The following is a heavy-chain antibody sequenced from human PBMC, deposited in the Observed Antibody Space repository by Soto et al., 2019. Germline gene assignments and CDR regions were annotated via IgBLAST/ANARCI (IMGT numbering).Heavy chain of an antibody. D-gene: IGHD2-8*02. J-gene: IGHJ5*02. CDR2: ISHSGSS. CDR3: DRESTPSGPKWFDT. Sequence: QLQLQESGAGLVKPSQTLSLTCSVSGGSFSSGRSSWIWIRPPPGRGLEWIAYISHSGSSYYNPSLKSRVTTSVDRSKNQFSLTLSSLTAADTALYYCDRESTPSGPKWFDTWGQGALVTVSS. CDR1: GGSFSSGRSS. V-gene: IGHV4-30-2*01.